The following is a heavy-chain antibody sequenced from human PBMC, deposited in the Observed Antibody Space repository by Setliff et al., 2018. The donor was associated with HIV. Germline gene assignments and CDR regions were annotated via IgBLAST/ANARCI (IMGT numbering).Heavy chain of an antibody. D-gene: IGHD2-15*01. CDR1: GSNFATYW. J-gene: IGHJ4*02. Sequence: GETLKISCKTSGSNFATYWVGWVRQMPGKGLEWLGILYFGDSDPKYNPSFEGQVTISADKSIKTAFLQWRSLETSDTAIYYCARGRGGYFGGGRYYNLPYFDSWGQGTLGTVSS. CDR3: ARGRGGYFGGGRYYNLPYFDS. V-gene: IGHV5-51*01. CDR2: LYFGDSDP.